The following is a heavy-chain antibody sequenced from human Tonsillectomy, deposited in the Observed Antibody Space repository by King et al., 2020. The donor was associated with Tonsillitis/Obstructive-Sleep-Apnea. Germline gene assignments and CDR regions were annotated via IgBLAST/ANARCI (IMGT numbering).Heavy chain of an antibody. V-gene: IGHV3-23*04. Sequence: VQLVESGGGLVQPGESLRLSCAASGFTFSSFAMSWVRQAPGKGLEWVSGISGSGDSTFYADSVKGRFTISRDNSKSTLYLQMSSLRAEDTAVYYCAKDGLEGYYYFDYWGQGTLVTVSS. J-gene: IGHJ4*02. CDR3: AKDGLEGYYYFDY. D-gene: IGHD2-15*01. CDR1: GFTFSSFA. CDR2: ISGSGDST.